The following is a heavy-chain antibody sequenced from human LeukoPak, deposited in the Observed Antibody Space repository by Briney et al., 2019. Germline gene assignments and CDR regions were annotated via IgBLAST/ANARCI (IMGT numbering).Heavy chain of an antibody. CDR1: GGSLNDYS. J-gene: IGHJ4*02. V-gene: IGHV4-34*01. CDR2: INHSGST. Sequence: PSETLSLTCSVHGGSLNDYSWTWIRQSPGKGLEWIGEINHSGSTTYNPSLKSRVTISVDTSKNQFSLKLSSVTAADTAVYYCARDSPPDYWGQGTLVTVSS. CDR3: ARDSPPDY.